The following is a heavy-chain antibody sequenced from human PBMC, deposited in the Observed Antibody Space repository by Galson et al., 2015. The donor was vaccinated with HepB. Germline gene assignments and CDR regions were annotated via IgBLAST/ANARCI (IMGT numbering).Heavy chain of an antibody. CDR1: GGSISSSSYY. CDR3: ARHRGNYYYGSGSPVYNWFHP. Sequence: ETLSLTCTVSGGSISSSSYYWGWIRQPTGKGLEWFGSIYYSGRPYSNPSLKSRVNISVVTSKNQFSLRLISVTAADTAVYYSARHRGNYYYGSGSPVYNWFHPWGQGTLFTVSS. D-gene: IGHD3-10*01. J-gene: IGHJ5*02. V-gene: IGHV4-39*01. CDR2: IYYSGRP.